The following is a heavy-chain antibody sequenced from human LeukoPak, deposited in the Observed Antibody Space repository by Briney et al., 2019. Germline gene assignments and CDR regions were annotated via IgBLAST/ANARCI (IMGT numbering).Heavy chain of an antibody. CDR1: GFTFSSYD. CDR2: IGTAGDT. D-gene: IGHD2-15*01. CDR3: AKAPVTTCSGAYCYPFDY. Sequence: GGSLRLSCAASGFTFSSYDMHCVRQATGKGLEWVSVIGTAGDTYYPGSVKGRFTISRDSSKNTLYLQMNSLRAGDAAVYYCAKAPVTTCSGAYCYPFDYWSQGTLVTVSS. J-gene: IGHJ4*02. V-gene: IGHV3-13*01.